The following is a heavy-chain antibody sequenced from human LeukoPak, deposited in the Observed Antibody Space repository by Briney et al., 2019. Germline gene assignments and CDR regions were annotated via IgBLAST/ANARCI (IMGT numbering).Heavy chain of an antibody. J-gene: IGHJ5*02. D-gene: IGHD4-11*01. CDR3: ARLQEDWFDP. CDR2: MNPNSGNT. CDR1: GYTFTSYD. V-gene: IGHV1-8*01. Sequence: ASVKISCKASGYTFTSYDFNWVRQATGQGLEWMGWMNPNSGNTGYAQKFQGRVTMPRNNSISTAYMELSSLRSEDTAVYYCARLQEDWFDPWGQGTLVTVSS.